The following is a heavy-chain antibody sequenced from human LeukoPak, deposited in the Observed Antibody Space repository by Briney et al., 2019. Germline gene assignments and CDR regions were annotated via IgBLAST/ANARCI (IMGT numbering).Heavy chain of an antibody. CDR3: AKERFFYYSGGSCLSSNDY. Sequence: GGSLRLSCAASGFVFSDYEMHWVRQGTGKGLEWVSAIGGADTYYTDSVRGRFTISRENAKNSMYLQMNSLRAEDTAVYYCAKERFFYYSGGSCLSSNDYWGQGTLVTVSS. CDR2: IGGADT. J-gene: IGHJ4*02. CDR1: GFVFSDYE. V-gene: IGHV3-13*01. D-gene: IGHD2-15*01.